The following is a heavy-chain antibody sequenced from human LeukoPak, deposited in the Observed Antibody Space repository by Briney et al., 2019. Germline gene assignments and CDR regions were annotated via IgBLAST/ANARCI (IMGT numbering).Heavy chain of an antibody. Sequence: LRLSCAASGFTFSSYEMNWVRQAPGKGLEWIGSIYYSGNTYYNASLKSQVSISIDTSKNQFSLRLTSVTAADTAVYYCARLMEDGDYVPERLGWGQGTLVTVSS. D-gene: IGHD4-17*01. CDR3: ARLMEDGDYVPERLG. J-gene: IGHJ4*02. CDR2: IYYSGNT. CDR1: GFTFSSYE. V-gene: IGHV4-39*01.